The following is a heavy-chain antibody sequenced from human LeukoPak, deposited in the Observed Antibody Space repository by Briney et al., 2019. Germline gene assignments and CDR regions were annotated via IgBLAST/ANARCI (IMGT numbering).Heavy chain of an antibody. J-gene: IGHJ4*02. CDR1: GGTFSSYA. V-gene: IGHV1-69*05. Sequence: AASVKVSCKASGGTFSSYAISWVRQAPGQGLEWMGGIIPIFGTANHAQKFQGRVTITTDESTSTAYMELSSLRSEDTAVNYCASPDLYDSSGYYSYWGQGTLVTVSS. CDR2: IIPIFGTA. CDR3: ASPDLYDSSGYYSY. D-gene: IGHD3-22*01.